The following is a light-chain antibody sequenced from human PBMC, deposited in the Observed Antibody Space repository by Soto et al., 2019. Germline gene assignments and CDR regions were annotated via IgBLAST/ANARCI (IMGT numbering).Light chain of an antibody. CDR1: QSVSSS. J-gene: IGKJ3*01. CDR2: DAS. CDR3: QQRSNWPPEVT. V-gene: IGKV3-11*01. Sequence: EIVLTQSPDTLSLSPGERATLSCRASQSVSSSLAWYQQKPGQAPRLLIYDASNRATGIPARSSGSGSGTDFTLTISSRGPEDFAVYYWQQRSNWPPEVTFGPGTKVDIK.